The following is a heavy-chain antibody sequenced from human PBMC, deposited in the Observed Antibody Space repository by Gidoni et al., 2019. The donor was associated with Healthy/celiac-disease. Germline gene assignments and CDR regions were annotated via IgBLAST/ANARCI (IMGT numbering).Heavy chain of an antibody. CDR1: GFSLSTSGVG. D-gene: IGHD6-13*01. CDR3: AHRGLYSSSWSWFDP. J-gene: IGHJ5*02. Sequence: QITLKESGPTLVKPTQTLPLPCTFSGFSLSTSGVGVGWIRQPPGKALEWLALIYWDDYKRYSPSLKSRLTITKDTSKNQVVLTMTNMDPVDTATYYCAHRGLYSSSWSWFDPWGQGTLVTVSS. V-gene: IGHV2-5*02. CDR2: IYWDDYK.